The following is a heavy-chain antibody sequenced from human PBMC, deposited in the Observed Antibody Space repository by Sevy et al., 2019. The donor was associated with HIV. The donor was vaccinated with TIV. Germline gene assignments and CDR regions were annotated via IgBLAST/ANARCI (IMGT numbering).Heavy chain of an antibody. CDR3: ARGRLGDTSNWYGAFDV. CDR1: GGSISSGGYA. CDR2: IFQSGAT. V-gene: IGHV4-30-2*01. Sequence: SETLSLTCAVSGGSISSGGYAWNWIRQPPGKGLEWIGYIFQSGATYYIPSLQSRVSISVDMSKNQFSLNLRSVTVADTAVYYCARGRLGDTSNWYGAFDVWGQGTTVTVSS. D-gene: IGHD6-13*01. J-gene: IGHJ3*01.